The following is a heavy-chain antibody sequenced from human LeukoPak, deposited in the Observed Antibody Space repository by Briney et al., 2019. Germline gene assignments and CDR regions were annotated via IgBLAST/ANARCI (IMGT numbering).Heavy chain of an antibody. D-gene: IGHD3-10*01. V-gene: IGHV1-69*06. CDR1: GGTFSSYA. J-gene: IGHJ6*04. CDR2: IIPIFGTA. Sequence: SVNVSCQASGGTFSSYAISWVRQAPGQGLEWMGGIIPIFGTANYAQKFQGRVTITADKSTSTAYMELSSLRSEDTAVYYCARGFVLSKFPNYYYYYGMDVWGKGTTVTVSS. CDR3: ARGFVLSKFPNYYYYYGMDV.